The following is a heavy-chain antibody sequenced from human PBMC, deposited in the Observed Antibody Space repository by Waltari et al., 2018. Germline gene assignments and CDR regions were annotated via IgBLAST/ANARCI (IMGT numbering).Heavy chain of an antibody. V-gene: IGHV3-23*01. Sequence: EVQLLESGGGLVQPGGSLRLSCAASGFSFSHYPMAWVRQAPGKGREWVSTMTADGRSRNYADSVKGRFTISRDNSQNTLDLQMNTLRAEDTAVYFCAKADFGDPFWYFDLWGRGTLVTVSA. CDR3: AKADFGDPFWYFDL. CDR2: MTADGRSR. CDR1: GFSFSHYP. J-gene: IGHJ2*01. D-gene: IGHD4-17*01.